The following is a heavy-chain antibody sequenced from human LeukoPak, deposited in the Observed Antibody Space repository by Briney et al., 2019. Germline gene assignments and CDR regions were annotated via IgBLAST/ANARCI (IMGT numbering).Heavy chain of an antibody. Sequence: XVSCXAXXXTFTGYYXHWVRQAPGQGLEWMGWINPNSGGTNYAQKFQGRVTMTRDTSISTAYMELSRLRSGDTAVYYCARELRSFTERGMDVWGQGTTVTVSS. CDR3: ARELRSFTERGMDV. D-gene: IGHD1-1*01. V-gene: IGHV1-2*02. J-gene: IGHJ6*02. CDR2: INPNSGGT. CDR1: XXTFTGYY.